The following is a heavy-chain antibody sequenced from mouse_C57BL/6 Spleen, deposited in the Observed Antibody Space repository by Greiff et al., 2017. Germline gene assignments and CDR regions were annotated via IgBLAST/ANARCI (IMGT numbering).Heavy chain of an antibody. D-gene: IGHD2-5*01. J-gene: IGHJ2*01. CDR3: ARKGPYNSNYFYCDY. Sequence: QVQLQQPGAELVKPGASVKLSCKASGYTFTSYWMQWVNQRPGQGLEWIGEIDPSDSYTNYNQKFKGKATLTVDTSSSTAYMQLSSLTSEDSAVYYCARKGPYNSNYFYCDYWGQGTTLTVSS. V-gene: IGHV1-50*01. CDR2: IDPSDSYT. CDR1: GYTFTSYW.